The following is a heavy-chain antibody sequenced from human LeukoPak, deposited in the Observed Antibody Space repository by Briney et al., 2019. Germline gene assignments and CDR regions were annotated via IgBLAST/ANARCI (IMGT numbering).Heavy chain of an antibody. Sequence: QSGGSLRLSCAASGFTFNNYAMTWVRQAPGKGLEWVSSITASGGSTYCADSVKGRFTISRDNSKNTLYLQMSSVRAEDTAVYYCARDYPTSGIVTIFDYWGQGTLVTVSS. CDR3: ARDYPTSGIVTIFDY. V-gene: IGHV3-23*01. D-gene: IGHD1-1*01. J-gene: IGHJ4*02. CDR1: GFTFNNYA. CDR2: ITASGGST.